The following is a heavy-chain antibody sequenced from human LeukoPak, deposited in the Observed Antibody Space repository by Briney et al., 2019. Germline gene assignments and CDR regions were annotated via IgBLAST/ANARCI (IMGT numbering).Heavy chain of an antibody. CDR3: ARGNEYYYDSSGYQGDAFDI. V-gene: IGHV3-21*01. CDR1: GFTFSSYS. J-gene: IGHJ3*02. Sequence: PGGSLRLSCAASGFTFSSYSMNWVRQAPGKGLEWVSSISSSSSYIYYADSVKGRFTISRDNAKNSLYLQMNSLRAEDTAVYYCARGNEYYYDSSGYQGDAFDIWGQGTMVTVSS. D-gene: IGHD3-22*01. CDR2: ISSSSSYI.